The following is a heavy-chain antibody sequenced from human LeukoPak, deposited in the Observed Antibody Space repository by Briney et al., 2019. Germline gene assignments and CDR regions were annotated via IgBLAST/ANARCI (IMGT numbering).Heavy chain of an antibody. CDR3: ARGEGYGEFQI. Sequence: SETLSLTCAVYGGSFSGYYWSWIRQPPGKGLEWIGYIYYSGSTNYNPSLKSRVTISVDTSKNQFSLKLSSVTAADTAVYYCARGEGYGEFQIWGQGTLVTVSS. V-gene: IGHV4-59*01. J-gene: IGHJ4*02. D-gene: IGHD3-10*01. CDR1: GGSFSGYY. CDR2: IYYSGST.